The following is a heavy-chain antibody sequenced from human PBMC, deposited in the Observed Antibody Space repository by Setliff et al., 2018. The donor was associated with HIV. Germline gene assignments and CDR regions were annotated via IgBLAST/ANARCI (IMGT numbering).Heavy chain of an antibody. CDR3: VSGLLESDYDYINIYNYFYMDV. CDR1: GDSINSGTYY. CDR2: LHLSGDT. D-gene: IGHD5-12*01. J-gene: IGHJ6*03. Sequence: SETLSLTCTVSGDSINSGTYYWSWIRQPAGKGLEWIGRLHLSGDTNYNPSLKSRVTMSIDTSKNQFSLKLSSVTAADTAVYYCVSGLLESDYDYINIYNYFYMDVWGKGTTVTVSS. V-gene: IGHV4-61*02.